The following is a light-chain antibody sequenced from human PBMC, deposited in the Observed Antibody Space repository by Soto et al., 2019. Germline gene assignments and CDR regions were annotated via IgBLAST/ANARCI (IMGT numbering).Light chain of an antibody. J-gene: IGKJ1*01. CDR1: QSVGSH. CDR2: DAS. V-gene: IGKV3-15*01. Sequence: EIVLTQSPATLSLSPGERATLSCRASQSVGSHLAWFQQRPGQAPRLLIYDASTRATGIPARFSGSGSGTEFTLTINSLQSEDFAVYYCQQYNNWPRTFGQGTKVDIK. CDR3: QQYNNWPRT.